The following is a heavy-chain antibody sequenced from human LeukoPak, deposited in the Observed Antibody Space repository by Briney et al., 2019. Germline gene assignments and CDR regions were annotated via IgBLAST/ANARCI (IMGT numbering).Heavy chain of an antibody. D-gene: IGHD2-2*01. CDR2: ISGSGGST. CDR1: RFTFSSYA. CDR3: ARAGVAEESSNWFDP. V-gene: IGHV3-23*01. Sequence: GGSLRLSCAASRFTFSSYAMSWVRQAPGKGLEWVSAISGSGGSTYYADSVKGRFTISRDNSKKTLYLQMDSLRGEDTAVYYCARAGVAEESSNWFDPWGQGTLVTVSS. J-gene: IGHJ5*02.